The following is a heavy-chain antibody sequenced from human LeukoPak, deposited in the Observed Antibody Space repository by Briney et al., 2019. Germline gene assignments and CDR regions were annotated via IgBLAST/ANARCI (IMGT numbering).Heavy chain of an antibody. J-gene: IGHJ4*02. V-gene: IGHV4-59*01. D-gene: IGHD3-22*01. CDR1: GDSISSYY. Sequence: SETLSLTCSVSGDSISSYYWTWIRQPPGKGLEWIGYIYHSGSTNYNPSFKSRVTISIDTSKNQFSLKLSSVTAADTAVYYCARGYHDFSGYWLSYFDYWGQGTLVTVSS. CDR3: ARGYHDFSGYWLSYFDY. CDR2: IYHSGST.